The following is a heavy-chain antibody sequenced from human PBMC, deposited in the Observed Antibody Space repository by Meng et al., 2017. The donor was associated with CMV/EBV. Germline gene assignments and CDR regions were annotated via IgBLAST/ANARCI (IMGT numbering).Heavy chain of an antibody. V-gene: IGHV4-30-4*08. Sequence: LHLPRPRLVKPSQTLFLSCGGSGTCHRSGVCYWRWIRQPPGKCLELIGYIHYSGSTYYNPSLKSRVTISVDTSKNQFPLKLSSVTAADTAVYYCAREEIGLDPWGQGTLVTVSS. CDR1: GTCHRSGVCY. CDR3: AREEIGLDP. CDR2: IHYSGST. J-gene: IGHJ5*02. D-gene: IGHD3/OR15-3a*01.